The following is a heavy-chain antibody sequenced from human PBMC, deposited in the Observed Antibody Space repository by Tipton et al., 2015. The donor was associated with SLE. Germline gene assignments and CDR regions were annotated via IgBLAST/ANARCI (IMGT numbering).Heavy chain of an antibody. Sequence: SLRLSCAASGFTFSSFSMNWVRRAPGKGLEWVSAISSTSDYMYYADSVKGRFTVSRDNAKNSLFLQMNSLRAEDTAVYYCARIWGPDWYFDLWGRGTLVTVSS. V-gene: IGHV3-21*01. D-gene: IGHD7-27*01. CDR3: ARIWGPDWYFDL. CDR2: ISSTSDYM. J-gene: IGHJ2*01. CDR1: GFTFSSFS.